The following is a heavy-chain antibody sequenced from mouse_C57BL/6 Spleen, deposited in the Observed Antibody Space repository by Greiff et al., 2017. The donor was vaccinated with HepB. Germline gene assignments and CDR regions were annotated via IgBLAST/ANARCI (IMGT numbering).Heavy chain of an antibody. V-gene: IGHV5-6*01. J-gene: IGHJ4*01. CDR3: ARHDDLYYYGSSPYAMDY. D-gene: IGHD1-1*01. CDR2: ISSGGSYT. Sequence: EVQLVESGGDLVKPGGSLKLSCAASGFTFSSYGMSWVRQTPDKRLEWVATISSGGSYTYYPDSVKGRFTISRDNAKNTLYLQMSSLKSEDTAMYYCARHDDLYYYGSSPYAMDYWGQGTSVTVSS. CDR1: GFTFSSYG.